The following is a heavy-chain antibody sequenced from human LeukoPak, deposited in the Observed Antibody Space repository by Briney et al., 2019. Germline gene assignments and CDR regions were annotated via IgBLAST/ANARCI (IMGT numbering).Heavy chain of an antibody. CDR3: ARSQFRTSNSGTWGFRP. CDR2: INPNSGGT. J-gene: IGHJ1*01. CDR1: GYTFTGYY. D-gene: IGHD6-13*01. Sequence: ASVKVSCKASGYTFTGYYMHWVRQAPGQGLEWMGWINPNSGGTNYAQKFQGRVTMTRDTSINTAYMELSSLRPDDTAVYYCARSQFRTSNSGTWGFRPWGQGTLVTVTS. V-gene: IGHV1-2*02.